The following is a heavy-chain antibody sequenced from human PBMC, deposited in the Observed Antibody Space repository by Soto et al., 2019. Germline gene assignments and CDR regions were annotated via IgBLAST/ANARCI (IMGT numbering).Heavy chain of an antibody. CDR2: IVPLFGTA. J-gene: IGHJ5*02. CDR1: GATFGNTA. CDR3: ARDGDPGYSFWSGPLGGGRFDP. V-gene: IGHV1-69*12. D-gene: IGHD3-3*01. Sequence: QVQLVQSGGEVKEPGSSVNVSCKTSGATFGNTAVTWVRQAPGQGLEWIGGIVPLFGTANYAQKFRGRVTITADESTSTAYMELSSLRTDDTAVYYCARDGDPGYSFWSGPLGGGRFDPWGQGTLVTVSS.